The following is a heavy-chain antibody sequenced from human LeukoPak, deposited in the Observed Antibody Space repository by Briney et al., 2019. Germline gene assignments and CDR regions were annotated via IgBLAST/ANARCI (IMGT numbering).Heavy chain of an antibody. J-gene: IGHJ4*02. CDR1: GGSFSGYY. V-gene: IGHV4-34*01. CDR2: INHSGST. Sequence: SETLSLTCAVYGGSFSGYYWSWIRQPPGKGLEWIGEINHSGSTNYNPSLKSRVTISVDTSKNQFSLKMGSVIAADTAVYYCARDAGSGWYDYWGQGTLVTVSS. D-gene: IGHD6-19*01. CDR3: ARDAGSGWYDY.